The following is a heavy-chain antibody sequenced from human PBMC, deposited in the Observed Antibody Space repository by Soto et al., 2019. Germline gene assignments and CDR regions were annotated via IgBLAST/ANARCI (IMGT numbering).Heavy chain of an antibody. V-gene: IGHV4-34*01. J-gene: IGHJ5*02. CDR1: GGSFSGYY. D-gene: IGHD2-15*01. Sequence: SETLSLTCAVYGGSFSGYYWSWIRQPPGKGLEWIGEINHSGSTNYNPSLKSRVTISVDTSKNQFSLKLSSVTAADTAVYYCARAILGYCSGGSCYQPGWFDPWGQGTLVTVSS. CDR3: ARAILGYCSGGSCYQPGWFDP. CDR2: INHSGST.